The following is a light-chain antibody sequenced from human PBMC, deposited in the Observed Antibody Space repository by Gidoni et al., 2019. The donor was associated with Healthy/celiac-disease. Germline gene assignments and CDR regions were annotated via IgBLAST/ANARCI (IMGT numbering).Light chain of an antibody. Sequence: DIQMTQSPSSLSASVGDSVTITCRASQSISSYLNWYQQKPGKAPKLLIYAASSLQSGVPSRFSGSGSGTDFTLNISSLQPEDVATYYCKQSYSTPWTFGQGTKVEIK. CDR2: AAS. J-gene: IGKJ1*01. CDR3: KQSYSTPWT. CDR1: QSISSY. V-gene: IGKV1-39*01.